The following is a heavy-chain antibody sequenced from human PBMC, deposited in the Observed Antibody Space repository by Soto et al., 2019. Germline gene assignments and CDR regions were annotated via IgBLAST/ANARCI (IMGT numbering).Heavy chain of an antibody. D-gene: IGHD3-16*02. CDR3: ARVDRNYYYYGMDV. CDR1: GGSISSGGYY. Sequence: PSETLSLTCTVSGGSISSGGYYWSWIRQHPGKGLEWIGYIYYSGSTYYNPSLKSRVTISVDTSKNQFSLKLSSVTAADTAVYYCARVDRNYYYYGMDVWGQGTTVTVSS. CDR2: IYYSGST. J-gene: IGHJ6*02. V-gene: IGHV4-31*03.